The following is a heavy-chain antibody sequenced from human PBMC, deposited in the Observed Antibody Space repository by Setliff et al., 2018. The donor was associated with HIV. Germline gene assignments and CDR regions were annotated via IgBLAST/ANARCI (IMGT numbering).Heavy chain of an antibody. CDR3: TRTSSSRPDAFDI. J-gene: IGHJ3*02. CDR1: GGTFRNYA. CDR2: IIPMPGTA. D-gene: IGHD6-13*01. V-gene: IGHV1-69*10. Sequence: ASVKVSCKASGGTFRNYALSWVRQAPGQGLEWMGGIIPMPGTANYAQKVQGRVSMTTDTSTSTAYMELRSLRFDDTAVYYCTRTSSSRPDAFDIWGQGTMVTVSS.